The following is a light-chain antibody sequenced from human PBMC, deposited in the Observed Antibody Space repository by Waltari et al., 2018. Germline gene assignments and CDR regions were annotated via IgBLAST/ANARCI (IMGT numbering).Light chain of an antibody. CDR2: VNSDGSH. CDR1: SGHTNNI. V-gene: IGLV4-69*01. Sequence: QLVLTQSPSASAPLGASVKLTCTLSSGHTNNIIAWHQQHPKKAPRYLMKVNSDGSHNKGDKSPGRVSGTRSGAERYLTISIRQSEDEADYYCQTGGHGTWVFGGGTKLTVL. CDR3: QTGGHGTWV. J-gene: IGLJ3*02.